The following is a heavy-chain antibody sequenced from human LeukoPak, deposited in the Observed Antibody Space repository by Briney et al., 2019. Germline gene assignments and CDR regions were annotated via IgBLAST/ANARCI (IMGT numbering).Heavy chain of an antibody. CDR1: GYTFTGYY. Sequence: ASVKVSCKASGYTFTGYYMHWVRQAPGQGLEWMEWINPNSGGTNYAQKFQGRVTMTRDTSISTAYMELSRRRSDDTAVYYCARGGSPIYYYYMDVWGKGTTVTISS. D-gene: IGHD2-2*01. V-gene: IGHV1-2*02. CDR3: ARGGSPIYYYYMDV. J-gene: IGHJ6*03. CDR2: INPNSGGT.